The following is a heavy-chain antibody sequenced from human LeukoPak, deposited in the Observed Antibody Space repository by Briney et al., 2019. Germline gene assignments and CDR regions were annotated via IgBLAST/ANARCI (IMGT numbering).Heavy chain of an antibody. CDR1: GFTFSSYA. V-gene: IGHV3-64D*06. CDR3: GKDLKGGRGYSYGY. J-gene: IGHJ4*02. D-gene: IGHD5-18*01. CDR2: ISSNGGST. Sequence: PGGSLRLSCSASGFTFSSYAMHWVRQAPGKGLEYVSAISSNGGSTYYADSVQGRFTISRDNSKNTLYLQMSSLRAEDTAVYYCGKDLKGGRGYSYGYWGQGTLVSVSS.